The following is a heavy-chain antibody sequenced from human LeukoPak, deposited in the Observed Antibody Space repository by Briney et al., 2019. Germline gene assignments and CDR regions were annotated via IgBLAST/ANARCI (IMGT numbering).Heavy chain of an antibody. CDR2: ISYDGSNK. V-gene: IGHV3-30-3*01. Sequence: GGSLRLSCAASGFTFSSYWMSWVRQAPGKGLEWVAVISYDGSNKYYADSVKGRFTISRDNSKNTLYLQMNSLRAEDTAVYYCATHPYYHLLAAGGSSAFDIWGQGTMVTVSS. CDR1: GFTFSSYW. D-gene: IGHD3-3*01. J-gene: IGHJ3*02. CDR3: ATHPYYHLLAAGGSSAFDI.